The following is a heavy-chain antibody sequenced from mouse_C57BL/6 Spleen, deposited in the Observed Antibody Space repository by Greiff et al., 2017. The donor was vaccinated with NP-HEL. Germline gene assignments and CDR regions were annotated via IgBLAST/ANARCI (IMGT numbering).Heavy chain of an antibody. D-gene: IGHD1-1*01. V-gene: IGHV1-26*01. CDR1: GYTFTDYY. CDR2: INPNNGGT. Sequence: EVQLQQSGPELVKPGASVKISCKASGYTFTDYYMNWVKQSHGKSLEWIGDINPNNGGTSYNQKLKGKVTLTVDKSSSTAYMELRSLTSEDSAVYYCERLAYGSSYWYFEVWGTGTTVTVSS. CDR3: ERLAYGSSYWYFEV. J-gene: IGHJ1*03.